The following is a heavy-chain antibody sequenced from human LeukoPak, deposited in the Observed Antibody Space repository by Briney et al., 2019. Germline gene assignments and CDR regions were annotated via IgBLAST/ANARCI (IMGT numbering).Heavy chain of an antibody. D-gene: IGHD5-24*01. V-gene: IGHV3-21*01. CDR3: ARTVEGHFDF. CDR2: ISTAGNLI. J-gene: IGHJ4*02. Sequence: GGSLRLSCVASAFTFKTYTLNWVRQTPGKGLEWVSYISTAGNLINYADSVRGRFTISRDNAKNSLYLYMSSLTPEDTAVYYCARTVEGHFDFGGQGTLVTVSS. CDR1: AFTFKTYT.